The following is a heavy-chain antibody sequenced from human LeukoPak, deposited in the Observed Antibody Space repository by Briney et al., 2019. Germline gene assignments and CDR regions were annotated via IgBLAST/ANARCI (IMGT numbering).Heavy chain of an antibody. CDR2: ISYDGSNK. D-gene: IGHD3-10*01. CDR3: VRGADRFGWFDP. Sequence: GGSLRLSCAASGFTFSSYAMHWVRQAPGKGLEWVAVISYDGSNKYYADSVKGRFTISRDNSKNTLYLQMNSLRAEDTAVYYCVRGADRFGWFDPWGQGTLVTVSS. V-gene: IGHV3-30-3*01. J-gene: IGHJ5*02. CDR1: GFTFSSYA.